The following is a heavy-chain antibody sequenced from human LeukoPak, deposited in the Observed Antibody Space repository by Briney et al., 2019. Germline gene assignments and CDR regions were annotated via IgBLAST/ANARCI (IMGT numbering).Heavy chain of an antibody. V-gene: IGHV4-4*09. D-gene: IGHD2-2*01. CDR1: GGSISSYY. J-gene: IGHJ6*03. CDR2: IYTSGST. CDR3: ALGCSSTSCYGSYYYYMDV. Sequence: SETLSLTCTVSGGSISSYYWSWIRQPPGKGLEWIGYIYTSGSTNYNPSLKSRVTISVDTSKNQFSLKLSSVTAADTAVYYCALGCSSTSCYGSYYYYMDVWGEGTTVTVSS.